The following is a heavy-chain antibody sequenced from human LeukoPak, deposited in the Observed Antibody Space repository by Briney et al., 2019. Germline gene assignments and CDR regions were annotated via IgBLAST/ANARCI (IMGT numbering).Heavy chain of an antibody. Sequence: AGGSLRLSCAASGFTFSSYGMSWVRQAPGKGLEWVSAISGSGGSTYYADSVKGRFTISRDNSKNTLYLQMNSLRAEDTAVYYCAKDLEMEVIVGATIDYWGQGTLVTVSS. CDR1: GFTFSSYG. V-gene: IGHV3-23*01. D-gene: IGHD1-26*01. J-gene: IGHJ4*02. CDR2: ISGSGGST. CDR3: AKDLEMEVIVGATIDY.